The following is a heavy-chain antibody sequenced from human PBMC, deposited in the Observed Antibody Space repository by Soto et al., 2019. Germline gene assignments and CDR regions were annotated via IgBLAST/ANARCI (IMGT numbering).Heavy chain of an antibody. CDR3: AHRRQLAGDFDY. D-gene: IGHD1-1*01. V-gene: IGHV2-5*02. CDR2: IYWDDDK. J-gene: IGHJ4*02. CDR1: GFSIRTVGVG. Sequence: QITLKESGPTLVKPTQTLTLTCTFSGFSIRTVGVGVGWIRQPPGKALEWLALIYWDDDKRYSPSLKSRLTITKDTSRNQVVLTMTNMDPVDTATYYSAHRRQLAGDFDYWGQGTLVTVSS.